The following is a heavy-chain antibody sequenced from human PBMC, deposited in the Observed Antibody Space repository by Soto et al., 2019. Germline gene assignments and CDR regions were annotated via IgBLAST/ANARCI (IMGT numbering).Heavy chain of an antibody. CDR2: IYYSGST. J-gene: IGHJ6*02. CDR1: GGSISSGGYY. CDR3: ARFTVPTSDYYGMDV. V-gene: IGHV4-31*03. D-gene: IGHD4-17*01. Sequence: QVQLQESGPGLVKPSQTLSLTCTVSGGSISSGGYYWSWIRQHPGKGLEWIGYIYYSGSTYYNPSLKSRVTISVDTSKNQFSLKLSSVTAADTAVYYCARFTVPTSDYYGMDVWGQGTTVTVSS.